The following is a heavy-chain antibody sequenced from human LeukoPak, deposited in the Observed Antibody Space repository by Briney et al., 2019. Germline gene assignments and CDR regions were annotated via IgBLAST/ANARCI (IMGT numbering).Heavy chain of an antibody. J-gene: IGHJ3*02. CDR2: IRYDGNDK. Sequence: PGGSLRLSCAASGFTFNYYGFHWVRQAPGKGLEWVAFIRYDGNDKYYADSVKGRFTISRDNSKNTLYMQMNSLRADDTAVYYCAKRRDGYNNGAFDIWGQGTMVIVSS. CDR1: GFTFNYYG. CDR3: AKRRDGYNNGAFDI. V-gene: IGHV3-30*02. D-gene: IGHD5-24*01.